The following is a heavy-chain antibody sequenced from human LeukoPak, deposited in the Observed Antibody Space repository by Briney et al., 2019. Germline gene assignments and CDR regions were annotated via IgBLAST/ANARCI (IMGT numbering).Heavy chain of an antibody. Sequence: ASVKVSCKASGYTFTSYYMHWVRQAPGQGLEWMGIINPSGGSTSYAQKFQGRVTMTRDTSTSTVYMELSSLRSEDTAVYYCARGPTQQYQLLVWFDPWGQGTLVTVSS. J-gene: IGHJ5*02. CDR3: ARGPTQQYQLLVWFDP. CDR2: INPSGGST. V-gene: IGHV1-46*01. D-gene: IGHD2-2*01. CDR1: GYTFTSYY.